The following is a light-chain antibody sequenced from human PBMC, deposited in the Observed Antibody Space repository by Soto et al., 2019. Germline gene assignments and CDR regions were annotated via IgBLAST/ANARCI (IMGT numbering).Light chain of an antibody. CDR3: GSITRSSTSA. Sequence: QSALSQPASVSGSPGQSITISCTGTSSDVGGFEYVSWYQHQPGKAPKLIIYDVTKRPSGVSNRFSGSKSGNTASLTISGIQAEDEGDYYCGSITRSSTSAFGTGTKLTVL. CDR1: SSDVGGFEY. V-gene: IGLV2-14*01. J-gene: IGLJ1*01. CDR2: DVT.